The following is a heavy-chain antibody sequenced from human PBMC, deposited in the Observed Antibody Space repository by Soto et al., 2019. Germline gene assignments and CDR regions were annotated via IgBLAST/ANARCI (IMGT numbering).Heavy chain of an antibody. D-gene: IGHD5-12*01. CDR3: ARLEPIYSGYDTGSYGDQYYFDY. Sequence: ASVKVSCKASGYTFTSCYMHWVRQAPGQGLEWMGIINPSGGSTSYAQKFQGRVTMTRDTSTSTVYMELSSLRSEDTAVYYCARLEPIYSGYDTGSYGDQYYFDYWGQGTLVTVSS. V-gene: IGHV1-46*01. J-gene: IGHJ4*02. CDR2: INPSGGST. CDR1: GYTFTSCY.